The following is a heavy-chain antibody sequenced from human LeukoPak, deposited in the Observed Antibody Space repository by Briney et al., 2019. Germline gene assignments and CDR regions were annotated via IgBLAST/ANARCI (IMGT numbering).Heavy chain of an antibody. CDR1: GFAFSSYS. V-gene: IGHV3-21*01. CDR3: ARRAAGRPGADYFQH. Sequence: GGSLRLSCAASGFAFSSYSMNWVRQAPGKGLEWVSSISSSSYYIYYADSVKGRFTISRDNAKNSLYLQMNSLRDEDTAVYYCARRAAGRPGADYFQHWGQGILVTVSS. J-gene: IGHJ1*01. D-gene: IGHD3-10*01. CDR2: ISSSSYYI.